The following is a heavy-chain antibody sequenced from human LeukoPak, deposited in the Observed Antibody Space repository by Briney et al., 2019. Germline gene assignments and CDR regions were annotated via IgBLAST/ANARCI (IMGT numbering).Heavy chain of an antibody. CDR3: ARLFRSSSGYLMLDY. CDR2: INPSGGGT. Sequence: ASVEVSCKASGCTFTTYYIHWVRQAPGQGLEWMGIINPSGGGTSYAQTFQGRVTMTRDTSTSTVYMELNSLRSEDTAVYYCARLFRSSSGYLMLDYWGQGTLVTVSS. D-gene: IGHD3-22*01. CDR1: GCTFTTYY. V-gene: IGHV1-46*01. J-gene: IGHJ4*02.